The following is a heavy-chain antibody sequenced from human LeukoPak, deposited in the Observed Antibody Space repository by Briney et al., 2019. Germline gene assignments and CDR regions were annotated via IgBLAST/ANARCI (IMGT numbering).Heavy chain of an antibody. CDR1: GXTFCSFS. V-gene: IGHV3-48*02. Sequence: GGSLRLSCVASGXTFCSFSMNWVRQAPGKGLEWISYISASSSTMYYADSVKGRFTISRDNAKNSLSLQINSLRDEDTAVFYCARDAGTGYFDYWGQGTLVTVSS. CDR2: ISASSSTM. J-gene: IGHJ4*02. CDR3: ARDAGTGYFDY. D-gene: IGHD1-1*01.